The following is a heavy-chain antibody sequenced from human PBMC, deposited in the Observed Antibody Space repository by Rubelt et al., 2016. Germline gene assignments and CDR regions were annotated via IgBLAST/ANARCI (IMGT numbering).Heavy chain of an antibody. CDR2: TYPNDADT. J-gene: IGHJ4*02. CDR3: AGLLKLWPFDY. Sequence: EVQLEQSGAEVKKAGESLKISCKASGYIFTYYWIGWVRQMPGKGLEWMGITYPNDADTRYCPSCEVLVSRSAGKIINAAFLQWGSLMASDTATYYCAGLLKLWPFDYWGQGTLVTVSS. D-gene: IGHD5-18*01. V-gene: IGHV5-51*01. CDR1: GYIFTYYW.